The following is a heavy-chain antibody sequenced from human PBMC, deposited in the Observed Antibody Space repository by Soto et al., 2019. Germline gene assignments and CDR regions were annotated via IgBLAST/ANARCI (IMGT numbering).Heavy chain of an antibody. CDR3: ARDHIPPFRITGAVTNAFDI. CDR2: ISYDGSNK. J-gene: IGHJ3*02. CDR1: GFTFSSYA. Sequence: QVQLVESGGGVVQPGRSLRLSCAASGFTFSSYAMHWVRQAPGKGLEWVADISYDGSNKYYADSVKGRFTISRDNSKNTLYLQMNSLRAEDTAVYYCARDHIPPFRITGAVTNAFDIWGQGPMVTVSS. V-gene: IGHV3-30-3*01. D-gene: IGHD1-20*01.